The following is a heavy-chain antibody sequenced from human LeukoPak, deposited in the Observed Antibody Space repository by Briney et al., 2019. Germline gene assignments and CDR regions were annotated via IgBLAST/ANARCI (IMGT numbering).Heavy chain of an antibody. CDR2: IYYSGST. CDR1: GGSISSYY. J-gene: IGHJ4*02. V-gene: IGHV4-59*01. D-gene: IGHD3-22*01. CDR3: ARASPYYYDSSGFDY. Sequence: SETLSLTCTVSGGSISSYYWSWIRQPPGKGLEWIGYIYYSGSTNYNPSLKSRVTISVDTSKNQFSLKLSSVTAADTAVYYCARASPYYYDSSGFDYWGQGALVTVSS.